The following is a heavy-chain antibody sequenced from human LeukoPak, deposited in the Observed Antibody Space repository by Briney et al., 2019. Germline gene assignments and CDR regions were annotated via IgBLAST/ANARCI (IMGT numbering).Heavy chain of an antibody. V-gene: IGHV3-15*01. J-gene: IGHJ4*02. CDR2: IKSKTDGGTT. D-gene: IGHD5-18*01. Sequence: PGGSLRLSCAASGFTLSSYAMSWVRQAPGKGLEWVGRIKSKTDGGTTDYAAPVKGRFTISRDDSKNTLYLQMNSLKTEDTAVYYCTTRGYSYGGFDYWGQGTLVTVSS. CDR1: GFTLSSYA. CDR3: TTRGYSYGGFDY.